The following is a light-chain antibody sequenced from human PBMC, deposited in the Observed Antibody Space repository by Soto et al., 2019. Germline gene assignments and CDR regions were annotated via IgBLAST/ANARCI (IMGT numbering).Light chain of an antibody. V-gene: IGLV1-40*01. CDR2: GNS. CDR3: QSYYNSLSGSCV. CDR1: SSNIGAGFD. J-gene: IGLJ3*02. Sequence: QSVLTQPPSVSGAPGQRVTISCTGSSSNIGAGFDVHWYHKIAGTAPKLLIYGNSNRPSGVPDRFSGSKSGTSASLAINGRQAEDDDDYYCQSYYNSLSGSCVFGRGTKLTVL.